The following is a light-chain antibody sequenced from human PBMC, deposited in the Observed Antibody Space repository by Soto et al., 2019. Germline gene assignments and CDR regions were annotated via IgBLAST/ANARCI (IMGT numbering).Light chain of an antibody. CDR2: DAS. J-gene: IGKJ1*01. CDR3: QQYNSYP. CDR1: QSVRSW. V-gene: IGKV1-5*01. Sequence: DIQMTQSPSTLSASVGDRVTITCRASQSVRSWLAWYQQKPGRAPKFLIYDASSLESGVPSRFSGSGSGTEFTLTISNLQPDDFATYYCQQYNSYPFGQGTKVDIK.